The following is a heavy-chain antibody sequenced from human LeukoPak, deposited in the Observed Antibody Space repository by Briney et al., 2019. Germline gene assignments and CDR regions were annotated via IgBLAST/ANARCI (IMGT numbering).Heavy chain of an antibody. D-gene: IGHD2-2*01. J-gene: IGHJ4*02. CDR2: LSGSGGST. CDR3: AKGAVPAAMVPYYFDY. CDR1: VFTFSSYV. Sequence: PVGSLRLSCAAPVFTFSSYVMRSVPQAPGGGLGWVSALSGSGGSTCYADSVKGRFTISRDNSKNTLYLQMNSLRAEDTAVYYCAKGAVPAAMVPYYFDYWGQGTLVTVSS. V-gene: IGHV3-23*01.